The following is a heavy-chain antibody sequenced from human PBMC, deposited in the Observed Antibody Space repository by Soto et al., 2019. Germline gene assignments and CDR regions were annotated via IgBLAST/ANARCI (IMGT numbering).Heavy chain of an antibody. CDR3: ARGNGNYYYGFDV. Sequence: GGSLRLSCAASEFTFDKYYMTWVRQAPGKGPEWVANIKPDGSEQYYVDSVKGRFTISRDNANNSLYLQMNSLRAEDTAVYFCARGNGNYYYGFDVWGQGTTVTVSS. D-gene: IGHD4-4*01. J-gene: IGHJ6*02. CDR1: EFTFDKYY. V-gene: IGHV3-7*01. CDR2: IKPDGSEQ.